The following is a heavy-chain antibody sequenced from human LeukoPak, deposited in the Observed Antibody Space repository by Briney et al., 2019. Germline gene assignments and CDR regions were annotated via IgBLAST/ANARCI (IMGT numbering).Heavy chain of an antibody. Sequence: PSETLSLTCTVSGSSISSAYYWGWIRQPPGKGLEWIGNMYHSGNTYYNPSLKSRVTMSVDTSKDQFSLRLTSVTAADTAVYYCARDSSTPWYFDLWGRGTLVTVSS. CDR1: GSSISSAYY. V-gene: IGHV4-38-2*02. D-gene: IGHD2/OR15-2a*01. J-gene: IGHJ2*01. CDR2: MYHSGNT. CDR3: ARDSSTPWYFDL.